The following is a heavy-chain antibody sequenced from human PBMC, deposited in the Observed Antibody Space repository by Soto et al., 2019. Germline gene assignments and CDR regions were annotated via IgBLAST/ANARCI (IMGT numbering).Heavy chain of an antibody. J-gene: IGHJ4*02. Sequence: GGSLRLSCAASGFTFTSNSMNWVRQAPGKGLEWISYITSSSSTIYYADSVKGRFTISRDNAKNSLYLQMNSLRDDDTAVYYCARGRVGTAYFDYWGQGATVTVSS. D-gene: IGHD2-21*02. V-gene: IGHV3-48*02. CDR2: ITSSSSTI. CDR1: GFTFTSNS. CDR3: ARGRVGTAYFDY.